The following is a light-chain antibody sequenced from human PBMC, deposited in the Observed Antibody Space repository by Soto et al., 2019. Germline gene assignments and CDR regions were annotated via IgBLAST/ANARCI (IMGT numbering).Light chain of an antibody. CDR2: QAS. CDR3: LQYHSYWT. J-gene: IGKJ1*01. CDR1: QRISRQ. V-gene: IGKV1-5*03. Sequence: DIQMTQSPSTLSASVGDRVSITCRASQRISRQLAWYQQKPGKAPNLLIYQASNLETGVPSRFTGSASGTEFTLTISSLQPDDLATYYCLQYHSYWTFGQGTKVEIK.